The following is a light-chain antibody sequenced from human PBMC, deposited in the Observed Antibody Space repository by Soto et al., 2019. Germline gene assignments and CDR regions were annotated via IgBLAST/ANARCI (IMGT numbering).Light chain of an antibody. J-gene: IGLJ2*01. CDR3: QVWDSSSEHVV. V-gene: IGLV3-21*04. CDR1: NIGSKS. CDR2: YDS. Sequence: SYELTQPPSVSVAPGKTARITCGGNNIGSKSVHWYQQKPGQAPVLVIYYDSDRPSGILERFSGSNSGNTATLTISRVEAGDEADYYCQVWDSSSEHVVFGGGTKVTVL.